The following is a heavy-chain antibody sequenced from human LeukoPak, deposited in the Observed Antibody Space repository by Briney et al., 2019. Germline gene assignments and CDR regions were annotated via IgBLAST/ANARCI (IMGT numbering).Heavy chain of an antibody. CDR2: ISSSSTYT. CDR3: ARQGLIVH. V-gene: IGHV3-21*01. Sequence: GGSVRLSCAVSGFTFSIYSLICVRGAPGRALEWVSSISSSSTYTFYADSVKCRFTISRDNAKNSLYLQMNSLRAEDTAVYYCARQGLIVHWGQGTLVTVSS. J-gene: IGHJ4*02. CDR1: GFTFSIYS. D-gene: IGHD2-21*01.